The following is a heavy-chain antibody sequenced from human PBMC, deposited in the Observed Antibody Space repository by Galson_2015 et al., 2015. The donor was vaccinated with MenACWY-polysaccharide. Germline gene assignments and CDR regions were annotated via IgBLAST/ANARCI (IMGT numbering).Heavy chain of an antibody. V-gene: IGHV3-23*01. CDR3: AKANSGGICTSGWACWFDP. J-gene: IGHJ5*02. CDR1: GFTFSSYS. CDR2: ISGSGGTT. Sequence: SLRLSCAASGFTFSSYSMGWVRQAPGKGLEWVSVISGSGGTTYYADSVKGRFTISRDNSKNTLYLQMYSLRAEDTAVYYCAKANSGGICTSGWACWFDPWGQGSLVIVSS. D-gene: IGHD2-15*01.